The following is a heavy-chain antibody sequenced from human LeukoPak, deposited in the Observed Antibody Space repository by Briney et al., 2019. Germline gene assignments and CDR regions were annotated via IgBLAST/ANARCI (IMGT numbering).Heavy chain of an antibody. J-gene: IGHJ4*02. Sequence: SSETLSLTCTVSGGSISSYYWSWIRQPAGKGLEWIGRIYTSGSTNYNPSLKSRVTMSVDTSKNQFSLKLSSVTAADTAVYYCAREGIVGATTLNGIDYWGQGTLVTVSS. V-gene: IGHV4-4*07. CDR1: GGSISSYY. CDR3: AREGIVGATTLNGIDY. D-gene: IGHD1-26*01. CDR2: IYTSGST.